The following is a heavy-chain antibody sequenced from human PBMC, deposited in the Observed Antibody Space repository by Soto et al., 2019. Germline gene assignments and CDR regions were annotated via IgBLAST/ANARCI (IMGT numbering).Heavy chain of an antibody. V-gene: IGHV4-31*01. Sequence: QVQLQESGPGLVKPSQTLSLTCSVSGASTVSHYHWTWIRQPPGKGLEWMGYIFNSGTTFYNPSLTCLLSISMDTSGNHFSLELRSVTAADTAVYYCALALGPTTGLDYWGQGTLVTVSS. J-gene: IGHJ4*02. CDR2: IFNSGTT. CDR1: GASTVSHYH. CDR3: ALALGPTTGLDY. D-gene: IGHD1-26*01.